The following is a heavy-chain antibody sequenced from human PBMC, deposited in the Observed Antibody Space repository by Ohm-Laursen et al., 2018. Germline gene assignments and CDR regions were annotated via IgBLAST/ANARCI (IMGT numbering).Heavy chain of an antibody. J-gene: IGHJ4*02. CDR1: GFTFRTYS. CDR3: ARGAPFYGGFDY. CDR2: IDASGGTI. D-gene: IGHD4-17*01. V-gene: IGHV3-48*01. Sequence: SIRLSCAASGFTFRTYSMNWVRQSPGKGLEWLSYIDASGGTIYYADSVKGRLTISRDNAKNSLYLQMSGLRGEDTAVYYCARGAPFYGGFDYWGQGTLVTVSS.